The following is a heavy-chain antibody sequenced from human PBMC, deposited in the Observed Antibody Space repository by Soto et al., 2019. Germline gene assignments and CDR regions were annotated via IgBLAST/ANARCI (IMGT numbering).Heavy chain of an antibody. V-gene: IGHV3-23*01. CDR2: ISGSGGST. Sequence: GGSLRLSCAASGFSFSSYAMSWVRQAPGKGLEWVSRISGSGGSTYYADSVKGRFIISRDNSKNTLSLQMNSPRAEDTAVYYCAKIYSSWSTFDYWGQGTXVTVSS. CDR1: GFSFSSYA. CDR3: AKIYSSWSTFDY. J-gene: IGHJ4*02. D-gene: IGHD6-13*01.